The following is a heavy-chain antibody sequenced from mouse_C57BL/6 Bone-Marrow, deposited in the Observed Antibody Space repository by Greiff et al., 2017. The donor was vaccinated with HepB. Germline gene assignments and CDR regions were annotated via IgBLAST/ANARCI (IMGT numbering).Heavy chain of an antibody. D-gene: IGHD2-3*01. CDR1: GYTFTSYW. CDR2: IYPGNSDT. Sequence: VQLQQSGTVLARPGASVKMSCKTSGYTFTSYWMHWVKQRPGQGLEWIGAIYPGNSDTSYNQKFKGQAKLTAVTSASTAYLELSSLTNEDSAVSYCTRTPDGYVRYWYFDGWGTGTTVTVSS. V-gene: IGHV1-5*01. J-gene: IGHJ1*03. CDR3: TRTPDGYVRYWYFDG.